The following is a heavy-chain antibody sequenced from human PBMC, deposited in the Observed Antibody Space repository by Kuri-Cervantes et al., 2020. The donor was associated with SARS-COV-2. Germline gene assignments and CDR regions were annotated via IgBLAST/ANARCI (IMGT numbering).Heavy chain of an antibody. CDR1: GYIFTDYY. J-gene: IGHJ4*02. V-gene: IGHV1-18*04. Sequence: ASVKVSCKASGYIFTDYYIHWVRQAPGQGLEWMGWISAYNGNTNYAQKLQGRVTMTTDTSTSTAYMELSSLRSEDTAVYYCARTSWSSTSWESTFDYWGQGTLVTVSS. CDR2: ISAYNGNT. D-gene: IGHD2-2*01. CDR3: ARTSWSSTSWESTFDY.